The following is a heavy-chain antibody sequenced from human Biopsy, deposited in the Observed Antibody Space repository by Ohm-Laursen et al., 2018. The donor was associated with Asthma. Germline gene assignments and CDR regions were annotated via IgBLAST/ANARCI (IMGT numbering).Heavy chain of an antibody. CDR2: IKHDGTEK. J-gene: IGHJ4*02. D-gene: IGHD1-26*01. V-gene: IGHV3-7*01. Sequence: SLRLSCAASEFTFSHYNMNWVRQAPGKGLEWVANIKHDGTEKNHVDSLKGRFTISRDNSRNTLHLQMNSLRAEDTAVYYCAKDVFPGWELRRGPDYWGQGTLVTVSS. CDR3: AKDVFPGWELRRGPDY. CDR1: EFTFSHYN.